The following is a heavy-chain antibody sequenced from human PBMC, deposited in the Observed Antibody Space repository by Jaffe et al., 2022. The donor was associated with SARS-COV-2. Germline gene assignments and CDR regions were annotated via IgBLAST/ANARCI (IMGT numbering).Heavy chain of an antibody. Sequence: QVQLQESGPGLVKPSETLSLTCIVSGASMNNYYWSWIRQSPGKGLEWIAYIYYTGTISYNPSLKSRVTISLDTSSKQFSLRLSSVTAADTAVYYCARICGGDCSGFDYWGQGILVTVSS. D-gene: IGHD2-21*02. CDR1: GASMNNYY. CDR2: IYYTGTI. CDR3: ARICGGDCSGFDY. V-gene: IGHV4-59*01. J-gene: IGHJ4*02.